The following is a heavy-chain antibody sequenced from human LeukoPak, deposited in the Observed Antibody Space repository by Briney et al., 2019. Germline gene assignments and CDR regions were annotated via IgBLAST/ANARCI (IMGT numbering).Heavy chain of an antibody. Sequence: SETLSLTCTVSGGSISSYYWSWIRQPPGKGLEWIGEINHSGSTNYNPSLKSRVTISVDTSKNQFSLKLSSVTAADTAVYYCAGRGGYYGSGSYHRFYYYYYYYMDVWGKGTTVTISS. CDR1: GGSISSYY. J-gene: IGHJ6*03. D-gene: IGHD3-10*01. CDR2: INHSGST. V-gene: IGHV4-34*01. CDR3: AGRGGYYGSGSYHRFYYYYYYYMDV.